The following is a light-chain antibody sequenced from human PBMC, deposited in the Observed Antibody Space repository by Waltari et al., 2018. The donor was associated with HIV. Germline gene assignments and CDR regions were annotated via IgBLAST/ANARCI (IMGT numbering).Light chain of an antibody. CDR3: WSYTSSDTFV. V-gene: IGLV2-14*01. J-gene: IGLJ1*01. Sequence: QSALPQPVSVSGSPGQSLAISCTGTNTDVGRYNYVTWYQPHPGKAPKLIIYEVSNRPSEVSDRFSGSKSGDTAFLTISGLHGEDEADYYCWSYTSSDTFVFGTGTKVTVL. CDR1: NTDVGRYNY. CDR2: EVS.